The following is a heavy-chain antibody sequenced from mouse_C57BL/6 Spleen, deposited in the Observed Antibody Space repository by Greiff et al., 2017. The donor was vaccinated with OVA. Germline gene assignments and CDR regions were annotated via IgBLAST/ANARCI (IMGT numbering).Heavy chain of an antibody. Sequence: VQLQQSGPGLVAPSQSLSITCTVSGFSLTSYGVHWVRQPPGKGLEWLVVIWSDGSTTYNSALKSRLSISKDNSKSQVFLKMNSLQTDDTAMYYCATYDGYSYAMDYWGQGTSVTVSS. CDR3: ATYDGYSYAMDY. J-gene: IGHJ4*01. D-gene: IGHD2-3*01. CDR2: IWSDGST. CDR1: GFSLTSYG. V-gene: IGHV2-6*03.